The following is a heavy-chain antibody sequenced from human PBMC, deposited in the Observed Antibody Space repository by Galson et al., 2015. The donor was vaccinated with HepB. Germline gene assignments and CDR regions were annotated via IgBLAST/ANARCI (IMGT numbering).Heavy chain of an antibody. J-gene: IGHJ6*02. D-gene: IGHD3-10*01. CDR1: GFSFSSYA. V-gene: IGHV3-23*01. CDR2: ISSRGGST. CDR3: AKEMLFGEFHDPSYYYYYGLDV. Sequence: SLRLSCAASGFSFSSYAMSWVRQAPGKGLEWVSGISSRGGSTYYADSVKGRFTISRDNSKNTLYLQMNSLSAEDTAVYYCAKEMLFGEFHDPSYYYYYGLDVWGQGTTVTVSS.